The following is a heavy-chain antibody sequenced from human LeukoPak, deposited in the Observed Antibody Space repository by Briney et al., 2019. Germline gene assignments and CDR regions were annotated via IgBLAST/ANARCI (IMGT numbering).Heavy chain of an antibody. V-gene: IGHV3-64*01. CDR1: GFTVSSNY. CDR2: ISSNGGST. J-gene: IGHJ6*03. CDR3: ARDPTSGSYFGTENYYMDV. Sequence: GGSLRLSCAASGFTVSSNYMSWVRQAPGKGLEYVSAISSNGGSTYYANSVKGRFTISRDNSKNTLYLQMGSLRAEDMAVYYCARDPTSGSYFGTENYYMDVWGKGTTVTVSS. D-gene: IGHD1-26*01.